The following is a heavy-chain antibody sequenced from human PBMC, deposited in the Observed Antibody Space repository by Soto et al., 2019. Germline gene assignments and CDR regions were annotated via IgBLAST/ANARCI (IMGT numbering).Heavy chain of an antibody. CDR1: GYTFTSYA. J-gene: IGHJ4*02. CDR3: ARRYGSCFDY. D-gene: IGHD5-18*01. CDR2: INAGNGDT. Sequence: ASVKVSCKASGYTFTSYAMHWVRQAPGQRLEWMGWINAGNGDTKYSQKFQGRVTITRDTSASTAYMKLSSVRAADTAVYYCARRYGSCFDYWGQGTLVTVSS. V-gene: IGHV1-3*01.